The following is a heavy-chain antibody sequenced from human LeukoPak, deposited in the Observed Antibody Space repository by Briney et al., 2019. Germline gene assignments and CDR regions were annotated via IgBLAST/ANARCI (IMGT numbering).Heavy chain of an antibody. CDR2: VYYTGST. D-gene: IGHD6-6*01. J-gene: IGHJ4*02. Sequence: SETLSLTCSVSGGSVSNYYWSWIRQPPGKGLEWIGYVYYTGSTNYNPSLKSRVTMFVDMSKNQFSLRLSSVTAADTAVYYCARHRAYSSSSPFDYWGQGTLVTVSS. V-gene: IGHV4-59*08. CDR3: ARHRAYSSSSPFDY. CDR1: GGSVSNYY.